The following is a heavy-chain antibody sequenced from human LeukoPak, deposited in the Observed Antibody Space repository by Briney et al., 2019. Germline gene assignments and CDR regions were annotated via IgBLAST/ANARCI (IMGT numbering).Heavy chain of an antibody. J-gene: IGHJ4*02. D-gene: IGHD3-22*01. V-gene: IGHV3-23*01. CDR2: ISGSGGST. Sequence: GGSLRLSCAASGFTFSSYAMTWVRQAPGKGLEWVSAISGSGGSTYYAASVKGRFTISRDNSKNTLYLQMNSLRAEDTAVYYCAKDRYYYDSSALQYYFDYWGQGTLVTVSS. CDR1: GFTFSSYA. CDR3: AKDRYYYDSSALQYYFDY.